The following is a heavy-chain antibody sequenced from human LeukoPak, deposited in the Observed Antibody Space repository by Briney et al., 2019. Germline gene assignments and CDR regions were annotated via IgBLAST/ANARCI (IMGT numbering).Heavy chain of an antibody. V-gene: IGHV4-59*08. J-gene: IGHJ4*02. CDR3: ARTYCSGGSCHFDY. D-gene: IGHD2-15*01. CDR1: VGPIRSYY. Sequence: SETLSLTCTVSVGPIRSYYGSWIPQPPGKGLEWVGYIFYSGTTDSNPSLKSRVTISVDTSKNQSSLKLSSVTAADTAVYYCARTYCSGGSCHFDYWGQGTLVTVSS. CDR2: IFYSGTT.